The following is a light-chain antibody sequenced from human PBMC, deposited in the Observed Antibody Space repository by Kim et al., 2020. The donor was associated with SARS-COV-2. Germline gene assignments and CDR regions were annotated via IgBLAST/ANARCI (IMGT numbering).Light chain of an antibody. V-gene: IGKV1-5*03. CDR3: QQYNDFPLT. Sequence: AFVGDSVRITCRANQTISRSLAWYQRRPGKALKLLIYTASTLESGVPSRFSGSGSGTEFTVTISSLQPDDFATYYCQQYNDFPLTFGGGTKVDIK. CDR2: TAS. CDR1: QTISRS. J-gene: IGKJ4*01.